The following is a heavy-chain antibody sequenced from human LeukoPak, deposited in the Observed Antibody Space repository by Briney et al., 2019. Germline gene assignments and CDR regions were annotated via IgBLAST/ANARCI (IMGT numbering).Heavy chain of an antibody. J-gene: IGHJ4*02. D-gene: IGHD7-27*01. CDR1: GFTFNGYS. CDR3: AREVVGMDY. Sequence: GGSLRLSCAASGFTFNGYSMNWVRQAPGKGLEWVSYISSSSDPIYYADSAKGRFTISRDNAKNSLYLEMNSLGAEDTAVYYCAREVVGMDYWGQGTLVTVSS. CDR2: ISSSSDPI. V-gene: IGHV3-48*01.